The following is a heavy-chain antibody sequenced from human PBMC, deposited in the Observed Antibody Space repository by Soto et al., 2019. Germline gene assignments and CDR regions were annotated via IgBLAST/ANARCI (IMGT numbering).Heavy chain of an antibody. V-gene: IGHV2-70*01. Sequence: SGPTLANPTQTLTLTCTFTGFSRSTTGLCVSWIRQPPRKALAWRELMDWDDDKYYSTSLKTSLTITKDTSKNQVDLTMTNIDPVETATYYCAQIDGRYDSSGLPFYYWGQGTLVTVSS. CDR3: AQIDGRYDSSGLPFYY. D-gene: IGHD3-22*01. CDR1: GFSRSTTGLC. J-gene: IGHJ4*02. CDR2: MDWDDDK.